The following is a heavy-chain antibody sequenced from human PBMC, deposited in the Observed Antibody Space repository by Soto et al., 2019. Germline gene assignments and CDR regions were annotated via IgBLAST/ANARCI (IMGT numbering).Heavy chain of an antibody. CDR2: IIPIFGTP. CDR1: GDTFNVYA. CDR3: ARDAPGIVGASYY. D-gene: IGHD1-26*01. V-gene: IGHV1-69*18. Sequence: QVQLVQSGAEVKKPGSSVKVSCKASGDTFNVYAFTWVRQAPGQGLEWMGKIIPIFGTPNYAQNFQGRITITAVDSTSTTYMELSSLRFDDTAIYYCARDAPGIVGASYYWGQGTVVTVSS. J-gene: IGHJ4*02.